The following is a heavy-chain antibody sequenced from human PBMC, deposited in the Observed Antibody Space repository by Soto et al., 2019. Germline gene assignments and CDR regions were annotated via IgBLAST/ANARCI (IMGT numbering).Heavy chain of an antibody. J-gene: IGHJ6*02. V-gene: IGHV1-2*04. Sequence: ASVKVSCKASGYSFTDYHIHWVRQAPGQGLEWLGRINPKSGGTSTAQKFQGWVTMTRDRSISTVYMELTRLRSDDTAVHFCARGHSTDCSNGVCSFFYNHEMDVWGQGTTVTVS. CDR1: GYSFTDYH. CDR2: INPKSGGT. D-gene: IGHD2-8*01. CDR3: ARGHSTDCSNGVCSFFYNHEMDV.